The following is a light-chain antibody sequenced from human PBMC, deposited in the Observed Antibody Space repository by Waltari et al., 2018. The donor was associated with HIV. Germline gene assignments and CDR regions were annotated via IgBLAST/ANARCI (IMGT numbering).Light chain of an antibody. Sequence: SVVTQPPSASGTPGQRVTISSSGNTSNIVSNYACWYQHLPGTAPNLLIHRNDQRPSGVPDRFSGSTSGTSASLAISGLRSEDEADYYCVTWDDSLRGVVFGGGTKVAVL. CDR1: TSNIVSNY. V-gene: IGLV1-47*01. CDR2: RND. J-gene: IGLJ2*01. CDR3: VTWDDSLRGVV.